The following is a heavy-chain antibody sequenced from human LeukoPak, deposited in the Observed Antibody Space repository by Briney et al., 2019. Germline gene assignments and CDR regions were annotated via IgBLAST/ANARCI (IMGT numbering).Heavy chain of an antibody. D-gene: IGHD6-19*01. CDR1: GGAISGSPYY. CDR3: ARAYSSGWYNDFDP. Sequence: KPSETLSLTCTVSGGAISGSPYYWGWISKPPGKGLEWIGSTSYSGSTYYNPSLKSRVTISVDTSKNQFSLKLTSVTAADTAVYYCARAYSSGWYNDFDPWGQGTLVIVSS. V-gene: IGHV4-39*01. J-gene: IGHJ5*02. CDR2: TSYSGST.